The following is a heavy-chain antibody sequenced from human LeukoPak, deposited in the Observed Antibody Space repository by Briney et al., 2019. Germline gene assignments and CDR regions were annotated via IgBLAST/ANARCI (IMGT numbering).Heavy chain of an antibody. CDR2: IYYSGST. Sequence: PSETLSLTCTVSGGSISSYYWSWIRQPPGKGLEWIGYIYYSGSTNYNPSLKSRVTISVDTSKNQFSLKLSSVTAADTAVYYCARLVGFSGRIDYWGQGTLVTVSS. D-gene: IGHD1-26*01. J-gene: IGHJ4*02. CDR3: ARLVGFSGRIDY. V-gene: IGHV4-59*08. CDR1: GGSISSYY.